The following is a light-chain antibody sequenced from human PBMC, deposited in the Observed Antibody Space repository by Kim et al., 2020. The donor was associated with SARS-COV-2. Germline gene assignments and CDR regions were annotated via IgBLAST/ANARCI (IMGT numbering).Light chain of an antibody. V-gene: IGKV1-6*01. J-gene: IGKJ4*01. CDR3: LQDYNYPLT. CDR1: QVIRND. Sequence: ASVGDRVTITCRASQVIRNDLGWYQQKPGKAPKLLIYAASSLQSGVPSRFSGSGSGTDFTLTISSLQPEDFATYYCLQDYNYPLTFGGGTKVDIK. CDR2: AAS.